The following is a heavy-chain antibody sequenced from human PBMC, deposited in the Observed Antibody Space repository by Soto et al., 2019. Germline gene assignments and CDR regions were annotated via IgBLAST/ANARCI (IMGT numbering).Heavy chain of an antibody. CDR3: ARVGPAHYYDSSGYYSPLDY. D-gene: IGHD3-22*01. CDR2: IIPMFGTA. Sequence: QVQLVQSGAEVKKPGSSVKVSCKASGDTFSSYAINWVRQAHGQGLEWMGGIIPMFGTANYAQKIKGRVTITAGESTSTVYMELSSLRSEDTAVYYCARVGPAHYYDSSGYYSPLDYWGQGTLVTVSS. V-gene: IGHV1-69*01. J-gene: IGHJ4*02. CDR1: GDTFSSYA.